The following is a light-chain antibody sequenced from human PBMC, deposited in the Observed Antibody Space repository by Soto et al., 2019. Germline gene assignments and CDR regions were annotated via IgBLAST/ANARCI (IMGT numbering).Light chain of an antibody. CDR2: EVS. Sequence: QSALTQPASVSGSPGQSITISCTGTSSDVGTYKYVSWYQQHPGKAPKLMIFEVSNRPSGISDRFSGSKSGNTASLTISGLQPEDEAYYYCRSYTSRSTPVFGGGTKLTVL. J-gene: IGLJ2*01. CDR3: RSYTSRSTPV. CDR1: SSDVGTYKY. V-gene: IGLV2-14*01.